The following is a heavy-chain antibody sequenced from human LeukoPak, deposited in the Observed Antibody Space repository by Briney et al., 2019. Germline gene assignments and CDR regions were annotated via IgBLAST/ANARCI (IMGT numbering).Heavy chain of an antibody. V-gene: IGHV1-18*01. CDR2: ISAQNGNT. J-gene: IGHJ4*02. D-gene: IGHD4-17*01. CDR3: ARDRFTLYGDYGY. CDR1: GYTFSTYG. Sequence: GASVKVSCKASGYTFSTYGISWVRQAPGQGLEWMGWISAQNGNTNYAQKFQSRVTLTTDTSTSTAYMELRSLRSDDSAVYYCARDRFTLYGDYGYWGQGTLVTVSS.